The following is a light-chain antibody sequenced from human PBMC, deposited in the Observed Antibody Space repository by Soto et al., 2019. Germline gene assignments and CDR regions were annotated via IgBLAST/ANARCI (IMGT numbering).Light chain of an antibody. V-gene: IGKV3-11*01. CDR2: DAS. CDR1: QSVSSY. CDR3: QQRSNWPPSLT. J-gene: IGKJ4*01. Sequence: EIVLTQSPATLSLFPGERATLSCRASQSVSSYLAWYQQKPGQAPRLLIYDASNRATGIPARFSGSGSGTDFTLPISSLEPEDFAVYYCQQRSNWPPSLTFGGGTKVEIK.